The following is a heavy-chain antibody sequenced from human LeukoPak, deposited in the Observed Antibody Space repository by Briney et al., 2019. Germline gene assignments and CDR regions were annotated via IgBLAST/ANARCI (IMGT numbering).Heavy chain of an antibody. CDR3: ARDGTVNWFDP. V-gene: IGHV4-61*02. CDR2: IYTSGST. Sequence: TASAALSLTCAVSGGSISSGSYYWSWIRQPAGEGLEWIGRIYTSGSTNYNPSLKSRVTISVDTSKNQFSLKLSSVTAADTAVYYCARDGTVNWFDPWGQGTLVTVSS. CDR1: GGSISSGSYY. J-gene: IGHJ5*02. D-gene: IGHD4-17*01.